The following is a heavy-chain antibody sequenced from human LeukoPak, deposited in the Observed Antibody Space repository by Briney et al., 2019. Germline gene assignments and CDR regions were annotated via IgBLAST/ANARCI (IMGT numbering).Heavy chain of an antibody. V-gene: IGHV3-23*01. CDR2: ISGSGGST. CDR3: ARGGDGYNSPNDY. Sequence: GGSLRLSCAASGFTFSSYGMSWVRQAPGKGLEWVSAISGSGGSTYYADSVKGRFTISRDNSKNTLYLQMNSLRAEDTAVYYCARGGDGYNSPNDYWGQGTLVTVSS. CDR1: GFTFSSYG. D-gene: IGHD5-24*01. J-gene: IGHJ4*02.